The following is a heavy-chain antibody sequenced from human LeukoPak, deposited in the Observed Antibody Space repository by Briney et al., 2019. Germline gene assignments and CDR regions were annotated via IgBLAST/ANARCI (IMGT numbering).Heavy chain of an antibody. CDR3: ARDFWSLNPYYHYGMDV. CDR1: GYTFTSYD. Sequence: ASVKVSCKASGYTFTSYDINWVRQATGQGLEWMGWMNPNSGNTGYAQKFQGRVTMTRNTSISTAYMELSSLRSEDTAVYYCARDFWSLNPYYHYGMDVWGQGTTVTVSS. D-gene: IGHD3-3*01. V-gene: IGHV1-8*01. J-gene: IGHJ6*02. CDR2: MNPNSGNT.